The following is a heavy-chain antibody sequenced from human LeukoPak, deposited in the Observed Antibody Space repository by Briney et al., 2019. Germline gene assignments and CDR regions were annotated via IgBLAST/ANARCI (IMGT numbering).Heavy chain of an antibody. Sequence: GGSLRLSCAASGFTFSNYGMSWVRQAPGKGLEWVSAISGSGGSTYYADSVKGRFTISRDNSKNTLYLQMNSLRAEDAAVYYCAKDEWQSIAAAGTAAFDIWGQGTMVTVSS. J-gene: IGHJ3*02. CDR2: ISGSGGST. CDR3: AKDEWQSIAAAGTAAFDI. CDR1: GFTFSNYG. D-gene: IGHD6-13*01. V-gene: IGHV3-23*01.